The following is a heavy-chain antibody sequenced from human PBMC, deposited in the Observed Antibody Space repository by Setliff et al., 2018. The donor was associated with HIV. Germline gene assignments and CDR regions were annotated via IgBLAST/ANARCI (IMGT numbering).Heavy chain of an antibody. V-gene: IGHV1-3*01. J-gene: IGHJ4*02. CDR2: INAGNGNT. CDR1: GYTFTGNY. Sequence: ASVKVSCKASGYTFTGNYIHWVRQAPGQSLEWMGWINAGNGNTKYSQKFQGRVTITRDTSANTGYMELSSLRSEDAAVYYCARGIAAVGVGGFDYWSQGTLVTVSS. D-gene: IGHD6-13*01. CDR3: ARGIAAVGVGGFDY.